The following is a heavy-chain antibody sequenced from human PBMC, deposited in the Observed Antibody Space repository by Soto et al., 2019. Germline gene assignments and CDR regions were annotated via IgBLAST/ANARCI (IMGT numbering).Heavy chain of an antibody. CDR3: ARDSRSSAFDI. CDR1: GGTFSSYT. Sequence: QVQLVQSGAEVKKPGSSVKVSCKASGGTFSSYTISWVRQAPGQGLEWMGRIIPILGIANYAQKFQGRVTITADKATSTAYMELSSLRSEDPAVYYCARDSRSSAFDIWGQGAMVTVSS. CDR2: IIPILGIA. D-gene: IGHD6-6*01. J-gene: IGHJ3*02. V-gene: IGHV1-69*02.